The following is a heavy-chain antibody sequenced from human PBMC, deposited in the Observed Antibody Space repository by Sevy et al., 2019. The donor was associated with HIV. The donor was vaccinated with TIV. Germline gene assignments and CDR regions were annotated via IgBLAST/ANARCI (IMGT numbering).Heavy chain of an antibody. CDR2: MKEDGSER. D-gene: IGHD5-18*01. CDR1: GFTFSSYW. J-gene: IGHJ4*02. Sequence: GGSLRLSCAASGFTFSSYWMSWVRQAPGKGLEWVATMKEDGSERNYVDSVKGRFTISRDNAKNSLYLQMNSLRAEDTDEYYCVREGMGGYSYSLDYWGQGTLVTVSS. CDR3: VREGMGGYSYSLDY. V-gene: IGHV3-7*01.